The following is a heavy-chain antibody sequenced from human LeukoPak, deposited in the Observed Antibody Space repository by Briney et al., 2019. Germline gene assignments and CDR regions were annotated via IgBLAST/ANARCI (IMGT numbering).Heavy chain of an antibody. CDR2: ISSSGTTI. V-gene: IGHV3-48*03. J-gene: IGHJ6*04. Sequence: GGSLRLSCAASGFTFSSYEMNWVRQAPGKGLEWASYISSSGTTIYYADSVKGRFTISRDNAKNSLYLQMNSLRAEDTAVYYCASLPSPTDVWGKGTTVTVSS. CDR3: ASLPSPTDV. CDR1: GFTFSSYE.